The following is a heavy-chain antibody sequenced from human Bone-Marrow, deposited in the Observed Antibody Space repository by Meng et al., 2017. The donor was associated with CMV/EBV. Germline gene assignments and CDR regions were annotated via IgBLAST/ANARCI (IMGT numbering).Heavy chain of an antibody. V-gene: IGHV1-18*01. CDR3: ARDGTYCSSTSCHNWFDP. D-gene: IGHD2-2*01. CDR1: GYTFTSYG. Sequence: ASVKVSCKASGYTFTSYGISWVRQAPGQGLEWMGWISAYNGNTNYAQKLQGRVTMTTDTSTSTAYMELRSLRSDDTAVYYCARDGTYCSSTSCHNWFDPWGQGTLVTASS. J-gene: IGHJ5*02. CDR2: ISAYNGNT.